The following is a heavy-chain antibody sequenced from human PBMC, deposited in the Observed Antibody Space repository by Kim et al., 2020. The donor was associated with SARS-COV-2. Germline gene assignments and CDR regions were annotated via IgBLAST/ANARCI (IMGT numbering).Heavy chain of an antibody. V-gene: IGHV4-34*01. Sequence: SETLSLTCAVYGGSFSGYYWSWIRQPPGKGLEWIGEINHSGSTNYNPSLKSRVTISVDTSKNQFSLKLSSVTAADTAVYYCARGCRRGYYGSGSYYSAWGSNWFDPWGQGTLVTVSS. J-gene: IGHJ5*02. CDR3: ARGCRRGYYGSGSYYSAWGSNWFDP. D-gene: IGHD3-10*01. CDR2: INHSGST. CDR1: GGSFSGYY.